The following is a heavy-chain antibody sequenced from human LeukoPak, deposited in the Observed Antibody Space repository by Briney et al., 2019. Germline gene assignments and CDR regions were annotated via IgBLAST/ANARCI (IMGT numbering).Heavy chain of an antibody. CDR2: VKKDASEK. V-gene: IGHV3-7*01. CDR1: GFTFSNNW. CDR3: AKDRNGRGSTVTPLDY. Sequence: GGSLRLSCAASGFTFSNNWMTWVRQAPGKGLEWVASVKKDASEKYYVDSVMGRFAISRDNAKNSLYLQMSSLRVEDTAVYYCAKDRNGRGSTVTPLDYWCQGTLVTVSS. J-gene: IGHJ4*02. D-gene: IGHD4-11*01.